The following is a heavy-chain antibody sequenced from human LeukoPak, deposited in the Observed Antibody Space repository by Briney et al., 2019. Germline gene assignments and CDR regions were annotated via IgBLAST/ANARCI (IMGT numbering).Heavy chain of an antibody. J-gene: IGHJ6*03. Sequence: GASVKVSCKASGYTFTSYAMHWVRQAPGQRLEWMGWINAGNGNTKYSQKFQGRVTMTRDTSISTAYMELSRLRSDDTAVYYCASGPYSSGWYYYMDVWGKGTTVTVSS. D-gene: IGHD6-19*01. V-gene: IGHV1-3*01. CDR1: GYTFTSYA. CDR2: INAGNGNT. CDR3: ASGPYSSGWYYYMDV.